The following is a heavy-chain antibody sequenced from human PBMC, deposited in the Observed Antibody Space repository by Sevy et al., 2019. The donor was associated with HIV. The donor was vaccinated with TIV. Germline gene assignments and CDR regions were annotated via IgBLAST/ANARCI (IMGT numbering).Heavy chain of an antibody. CDR2: IKSKTDGGTT. CDR1: GFTFSNAW. J-gene: IGHJ4*02. CDR3: TTDSRKRGLCALLDY. Sequence: GGSLRLSCAASGFTFSNAWMSWVRQAPGKGLEWVGRIKSKTDGGTTDYAVPVKGRFTISRDDSKNTLYLQMNSLKTDDTAIYYCTTDSRKRGLCALLDYWGQGTLVTVSS. V-gene: IGHV3-15*01. D-gene: IGHD3-10*01.